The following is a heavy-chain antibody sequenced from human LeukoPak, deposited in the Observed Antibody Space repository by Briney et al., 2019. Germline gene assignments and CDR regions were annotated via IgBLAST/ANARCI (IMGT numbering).Heavy chain of an antibody. CDR1: GYTFTGYY. D-gene: IGHD6-19*01. Sequence: GASVKVSCKASGYTFTGYYMHWVRQPPGPGLEWMGWINPNSGGTNYAQKFQGRVTMTRDTSISTAYMELSRLRSDDTAVYYCARDRTRTGYSSGWYHDYWGQGTLVTVSS. J-gene: IGHJ4*02. CDR2: INPNSGGT. CDR3: ARDRTRTGYSSGWYHDY. V-gene: IGHV1-2*02.